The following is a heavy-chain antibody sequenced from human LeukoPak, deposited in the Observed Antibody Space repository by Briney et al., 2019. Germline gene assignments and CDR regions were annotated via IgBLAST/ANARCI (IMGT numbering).Heavy chain of an antibody. CDR3: ARTSCSSTSCYWGDWFDP. D-gene: IGHD2-2*01. CDR1: GGPISSYY. V-gene: IGHV4-59*01. Sequence: SETLSLTCTVSGGPISSYYWSWIRQPPGKGLEWIGYIYYSGSTNYNPSLKSRVTISVDTSKNQFSLKLSSVTAADTAVYYCARTSCSSTSCYWGDWFDPWGQGTLVTVSS. CDR2: IYYSGST. J-gene: IGHJ5*02.